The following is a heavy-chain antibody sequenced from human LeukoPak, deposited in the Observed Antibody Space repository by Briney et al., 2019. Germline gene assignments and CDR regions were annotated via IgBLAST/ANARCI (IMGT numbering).Heavy chain of an antibody. CDR2: VDPEDGET. D-gene: IGHD3-22*01. Sequence: ASVKISCKVSGYTFTDYYMHWVQQAPGKGLEWMGLVDPEDGETIYAEKFQGRVTITADTSTDTAYMELSSLRSEDTAVHYCATESRHSSGYFGYFQHWGQGTLVTVSS. CDR1: GYTFTDYY. V-gene: IGHV1-69-2*01. J-gene: IGHJ1*01. CDR3: ATESRHSSGYFGYFQH.